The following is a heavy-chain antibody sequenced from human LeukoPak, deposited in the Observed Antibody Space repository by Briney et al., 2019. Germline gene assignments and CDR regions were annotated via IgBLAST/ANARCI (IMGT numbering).Heavy chain of an antibody. J-gene: IGHJ6*03. CDR3: ARGYSYGFHYYYMDV. CDR2: ISSSSSYI. D-gene: IGHD5-18*01. V-gene: IGHV3-21*01. CDR1: GFTFSSYS. Sequence: GGSLRLSCAASGFTFSSYSMNWVRQAPGKGLEWVSSISSSSSYIYYADSVKGRFTISRDNAKNSLYLQMNSLRAEDTAVYYCARGYSYGFHYYYMDVWGKGTTVTVSS.